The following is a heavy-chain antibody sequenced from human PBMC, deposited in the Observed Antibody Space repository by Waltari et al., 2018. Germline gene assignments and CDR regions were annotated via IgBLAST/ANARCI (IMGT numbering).Heavy chain of an antibody. CDR2: IYYSGKT. D-gene: IGHD2-15*01. V-gene: IGHV4-39*01. J-gene: IGHJ5*02. Sequence: QLQLQESGPGLVKPSETLSLTCSVSGDSISSSSYYWGWIRQPPGKGLAWIGSIYYSGKTYYSLSLRSRVTIYVDTSKNQFSLRLGSVTAADTAGYYCASGGRQHNWFDPWGQGTLVTVSS. CDR3: ASGGRQHNWFDP. CDR1: GDSISSSSYY.